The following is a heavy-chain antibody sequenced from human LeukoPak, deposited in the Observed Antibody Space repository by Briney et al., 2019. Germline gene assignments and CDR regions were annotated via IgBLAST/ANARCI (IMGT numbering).Heavy chain of an antibody. J-gene: IGHJ4*02. V-gene: IGHV4-38-2*02. D-gene: IGHD3-22*01. CDR1: GYSMSSGYY. CDR3: ARVLLGGYYYDSSGSD. CDR2: IYHSGST. Sequence: SETLFLTCTVSGYSMSSGYYWGWIRQPPGKGLEWIGSIYHSGSTYYNPSLKSRVTISVDTSKNQFSLKLSSVTAADTAVYYCARVLLGGYYYDSSGSDWGQGTLVTVSS.